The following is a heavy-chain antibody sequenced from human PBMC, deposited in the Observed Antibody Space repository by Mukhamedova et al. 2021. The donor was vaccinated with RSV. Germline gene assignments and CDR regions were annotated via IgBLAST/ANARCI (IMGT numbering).Heavy chain of an antibody. Sequence: SNYGIHWVRLAPGRGLEWVTFIRYDGSNKYYADSVKGRFTISRDNSRNTLSLQMNSLKPEDTAVYYCAKLAARRSGWAADASDIWG. CDR1: SNYG. J-gene: IGHJ3*02. V-gene: IGHV3-30*02. D-gene: IGHD6-6*01. CDR2: IRYDGSNK. CDR3: AKLAARRSGWAADASDI.